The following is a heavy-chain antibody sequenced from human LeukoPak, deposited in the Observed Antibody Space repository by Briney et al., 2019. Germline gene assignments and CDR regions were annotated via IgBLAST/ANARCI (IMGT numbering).Heavy chain of an antibody. Sequence: PGGSLRLSCAASGFIFSDDNMNWVRQAPGKGLEWVSYISSGSSTIYYADSVEGRFTISRDNAKNSLYLQMNSLTDEDTAVYYCASSYCSSTSCYYYYGMDVWGQGTTVTVSS. J-gene: IGHJ6*02. CDR1: GFIFSDDN. D-gene: IGHD2-2*01. V-gene: IGHV3-48*02. CDR3: ASSYCSSTSCYYYYGMDV. CDR2: ISSGSSTI.